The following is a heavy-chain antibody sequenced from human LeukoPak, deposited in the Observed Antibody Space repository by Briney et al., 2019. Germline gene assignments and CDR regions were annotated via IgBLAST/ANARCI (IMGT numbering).Heavy chain of an antibody. D-gene: IGHD2-2*01. CDR3: ATGNCSSTSCYRSYYYMDV. V-gene: IGHV1-24*01. J-gene: IGHJ6*03. CDR2: FDPEDGET. CDR1: GYTLTELS. Sequence: ASVKVSCKVSGYTLTELSMHWVRQAPGKGLEWMGGFDPEDGETIYAQKFQGRVTMTEDTSTDKAYMELSSLRDEDTAVYYCATGNCSSTSCYRSYYYMDVWGKGTTVTVSS.